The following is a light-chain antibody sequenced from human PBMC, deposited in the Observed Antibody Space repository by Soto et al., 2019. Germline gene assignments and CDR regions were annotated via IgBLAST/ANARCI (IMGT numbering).Light chain of an antibody. J-gene: IGLJ1*01. Sequence: QSVLTQPASVSGSPGQSIAISCTGTSSDVGSYNSVSWYQQYPGKAPKLMNHDVNNRPSGISDRFSGSKSGNTASLTISGLQAEDEVVFYCSSFTPSPFYVFGTGTKVTVL. CDR1: SSDVGSYNS. CDR3: SSFTPSPFYV. V-gene: IGLV2-14*03. CDR2: DVN.